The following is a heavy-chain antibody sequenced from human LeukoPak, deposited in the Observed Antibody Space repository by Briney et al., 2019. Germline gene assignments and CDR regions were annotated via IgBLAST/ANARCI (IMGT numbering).Heavy chain of an antibody. CDR2: ITSSGSTI. CDR1: GFTFSDYY. CDR3: ARRRFSNVVILDAFDI. V-gene: IGHV3-11*01. Sequence: GGSLRLSCAASGFTFSDYYMSWIRQAPGEGLEWISYITSSGSTIYYTDSVKGRFTISRDNAKNSLYLQMNSLRVEDTAVYYCARRRFSNVVILDAFDIWGQGTMVTVSS. J-gene: IGHJ3*02. D-gene: IGHD3-22*01.